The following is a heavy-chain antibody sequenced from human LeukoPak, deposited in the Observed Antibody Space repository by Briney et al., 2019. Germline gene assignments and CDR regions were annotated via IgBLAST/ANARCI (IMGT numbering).Heavy chain of an antibody. CDR3: TTSVRLAAAGTGSGDY. Sequence: GGSLRLSCAASGFTFSSYAMSWVRQAPGKGLEWVSAISGSGGSTYYADSVKGRFTISRDNSKNTLYLQMNSLKTEDTAVYYCTTSVRLAAAGTGSGDYWGQGTLVTVSS. D-gene: IGHD6-13*01. V-gene: IGHV3-23*01. CDR1: GFTFSSYA. J-gene: IGHJ4*02. CDR2: ISGSGGST.